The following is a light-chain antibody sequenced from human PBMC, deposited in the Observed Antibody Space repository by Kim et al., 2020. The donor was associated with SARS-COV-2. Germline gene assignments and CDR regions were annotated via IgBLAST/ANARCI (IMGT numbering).Light chain of an antibody. CDR2: DNN. CDR1: SSNIGNNY. J-gene: IGLJ2*01. Sequence: QSVLTQPPSVSAAPGQTVTISCSGSSSNIGNNYVSWYQQLPGTAPKLLIYDNNKRPSGIPDRFSGYKSGTSATLVITGLQTGDEADYYCGTWASSLSAVVFGGGTQLTVL. CDR3: GTWASSLSAVV. V-gene: IGLV1-51*01.